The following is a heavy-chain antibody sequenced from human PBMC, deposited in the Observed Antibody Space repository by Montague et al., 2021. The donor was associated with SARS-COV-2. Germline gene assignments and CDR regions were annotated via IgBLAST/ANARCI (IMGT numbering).Heavy chain of an antibody. V-gene: IGHV4-39*01. J-gene: IGHJ4*02. CDR3: ARHPRGGAALQSY. CDR2: IYYSGST. Sequence: SETLSLTCTVSGGSISSSSYYWGWIRQPPGKGLEWIGSIYYSGSTYYNPSLKSRVTISVDTSKNQFSLKLSSVTAADTAVYYCARHPRGGAALQSYWGQGTLVTVSS. D-gene: IGHD6-6*01. CDR1: GGSISSSSYY.